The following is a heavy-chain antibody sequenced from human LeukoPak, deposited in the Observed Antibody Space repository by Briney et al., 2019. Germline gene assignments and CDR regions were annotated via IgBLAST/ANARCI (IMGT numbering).Heavy chain of an antibody. V-gene: IGHV1-2*02. Sequence: ASVKVSCKASGYTFTGYYMHWVRPAPGQGLEWMGWINPNSGGTNYVQKFQGRVTMTRDTSITTAYMELSRLRSDDTALYYCARGYCSGGSCYLGHWGQGTLVTVSS. J-gene: IGHJ5*02. CDR1: GYTFTGYY. CDR3: ARGYCSGGSCYLGH. D-gene: IGHD2-15*01. CDR2: INPNSGGT.